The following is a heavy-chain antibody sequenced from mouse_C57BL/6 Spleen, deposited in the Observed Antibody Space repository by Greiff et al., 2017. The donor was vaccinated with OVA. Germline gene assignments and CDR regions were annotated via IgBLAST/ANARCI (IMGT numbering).Heavy chain of an antibody. V-gene: IGHV1-19*01. Sequence: EVQLQQSGPVLVKPGASVKMSCKASGYTFTDYYMNWVKQSHGKSLEWIGVINPYNGGTSYNQKFKGKATLTVDKSSSTAYMELNSLTSEDSAVYYCARGDYYGSSYGYCEVWGTGTTVTVSS. CDR3: ARGDYYGSSYGYCEV. D-gene: IGHD1-1*01. CDR1: GYTFTDYY. CDR2: INPYNGGT. J-gene: IGHJ1*03.